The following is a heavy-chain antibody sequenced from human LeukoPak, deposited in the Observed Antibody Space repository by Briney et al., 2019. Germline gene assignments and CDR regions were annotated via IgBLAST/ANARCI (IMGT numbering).Heavy chain of an antibody. D-gene: IGHD4-17*01. CDR2: IYHSGST. CDR1: GGSISSGGYS. Sequence: SETLSLTCAVSGGSISSGGYSWSWIRQPPGKGLEWIGYIYHSGSTYYNPSLKSRVTILVDRSKNQFSLKLSSVTAADTAVYYCARGRYGDYNYFDYWGQGTLVTVSS. V-gene: IGHV4-30-2*01. CDR3: ARGRYGDYNYFDY. J-gene: IGHJ4*02.